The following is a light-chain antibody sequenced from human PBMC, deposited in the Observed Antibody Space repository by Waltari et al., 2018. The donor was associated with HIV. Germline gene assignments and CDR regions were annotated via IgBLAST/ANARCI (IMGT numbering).Light chain of an antibody. Sequence: QTVVTQEPSISVSPGGTITLTCALSSGSVSTAFYPGWYQQTPGQAPRPLIYNTNIRSSWVPDRFSCSIVGKKGAPPLTGAQADDESYYYCVLYIGSGRVFGGGTRLTVL. CDR3: VLYIGSGRV. J-gene: IGLJ3*02. CDR1: SGSVSTAFY. CDR2: NTN. V-gene: IGLV8-61*01.